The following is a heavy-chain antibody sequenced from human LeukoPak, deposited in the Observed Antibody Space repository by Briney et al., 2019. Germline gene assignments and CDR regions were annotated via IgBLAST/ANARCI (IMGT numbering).Heavy chain of an antibody. Sequence: GGSLRLSCAASGFTFSSYAMSWVRQAPGKGLEWVSAISGSGGSTYYADSVKGRFTISRDNSKNTLYLQMNSLRAEDTAVYYCAKAEDIVVVVAATSFDYWAREPWSPSPQ. CDR2: ISGSGGST. V-gene: IGHV3-23*01. J-gene: IGHJ4*02. CDR1: GFTFSSYA. CDR3: AKAEDIVVVVAATSFDY. D-gene: IGHD2-15*01.